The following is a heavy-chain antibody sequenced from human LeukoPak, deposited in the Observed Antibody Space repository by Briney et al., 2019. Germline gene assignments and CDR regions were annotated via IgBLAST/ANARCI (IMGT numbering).Heavy chain of an antibody. J-gene: IGHJ3*01. D-gene: IGHD3-16*01. CDR1: GGSISSYY. CDR2: IYYSGST. Sequence: SETLSLTCTVSGGSISSYYWSWIRQPPGKGLEWIGYIYYSGSTYYNPSLKSRVTISVGTSKNQFSLKLGSVTAADTAVYYCARHSYDHLWGSTIRNTFNFWGQGSMVTVSS. V-gene: IGHV4-59*08. CDR3: ARHSYDHLWGSTIRNTFNF.